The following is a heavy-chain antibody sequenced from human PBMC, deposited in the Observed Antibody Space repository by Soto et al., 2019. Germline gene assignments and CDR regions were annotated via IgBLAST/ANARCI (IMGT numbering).Heavy chain of an antibody. V-gene: IGHV3-21*04. Sequence: GGSLRLSCAASGFTFSSYSMNWVRQAPGKGLEWVSSISSSSSYIYYADSVKGRFTISRDNAKNTLYLQMNSLRAKDTALYYCAKAEPGSIVAAGTANAFDVWGQGTMVTVSS. J-gene: IGHJ3*01. CDR3: AKAEPGSIVAAGTANAFDV. CDR2: ISSSSSYI. CDR1: GFTFSSYS. D-gene: IGHD6-13*01.